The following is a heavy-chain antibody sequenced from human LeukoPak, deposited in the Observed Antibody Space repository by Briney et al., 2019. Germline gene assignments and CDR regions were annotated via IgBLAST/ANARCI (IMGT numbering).Heavy chain of an antibody. CDR2: ISSSGSTI. CDR3: ARVDCSTSCYIEVANWFDP. D-gene: IGHD2-2*02. CDR1: GFTFSDYY. J-gene: IGHJ5*02. V-gene: IGHV3-11*01. Sequence: PGGSLRLSCAASGFTFSDYYMSWIRQAPGKGLEWVSYISSSGSTIYYADSVKGRSTISRDNAKNSLYLQMNSLRAEDTAVYYCARVDCSTSCYIEVANWFDPWGQGTLVTVSS.